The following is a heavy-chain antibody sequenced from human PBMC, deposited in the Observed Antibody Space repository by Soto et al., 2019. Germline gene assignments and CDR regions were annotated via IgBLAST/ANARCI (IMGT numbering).Heavy chain of an antibody. CDR3: TKDSGWESLY. Sequence: DVQLLESGGDLVQPGGSLRLSCAASGFTVSNSGMSWVRQAPGKGLEWVSGLSEGGDKTYYADSVKGRFTISRDNAKNILYLQMTSLRVEDTAVYFCTKDSGWESLYWGQGALVTVSS. V-gene: IGHV3-23*01. J-gene: IGHJ4*02. D-gene: IGHD3-10*01. CDR1: GFTVSNSG. CDR2: LSEGGDKT.